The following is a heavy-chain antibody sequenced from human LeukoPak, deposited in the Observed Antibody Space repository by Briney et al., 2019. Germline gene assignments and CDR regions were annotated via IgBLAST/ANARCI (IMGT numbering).Heavy chain of an antibody. CDR2: ISGSGGST. V-gene: IGHV3-23*01. D-gene: IGHD1-26*01. CDR1: GFTSSSYA. Sequence: GGSLRLSCAASGFTSSSYAMSWVRQAPGKGLEWVSAISGSGGSTYYADSVKGRFTISRDNSKNTLYLQMNSLRAEDTAVYYCAKDFRRELLPRGPNYWGQGTLVTVSS. J-gene: IGHJ4*02. CDR3: AKDFRRELLPRGPNY.